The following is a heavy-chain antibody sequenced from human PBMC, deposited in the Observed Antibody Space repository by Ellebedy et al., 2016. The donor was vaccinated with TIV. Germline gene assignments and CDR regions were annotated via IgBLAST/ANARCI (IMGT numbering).Heavy chain of an antibody. J-gene: IGHJ4*02. V-gene: IGHV3-23*01. Sequence: GESLKISCAASGFTFSSYAMSWVRQAPGKGLEWLSVISAGGDNTYHADSVEGRFTITRDNSKNTLYLHMNGLRPEDTAVYYCARLDAIIDVKSLDYWGQGTLVTVSS. CDR1: GFTFSSYA. CDR2: ISAGGDNT. D-gene: IGHD3-10*01. CDR3: ARLDAIIDVKSLDY.